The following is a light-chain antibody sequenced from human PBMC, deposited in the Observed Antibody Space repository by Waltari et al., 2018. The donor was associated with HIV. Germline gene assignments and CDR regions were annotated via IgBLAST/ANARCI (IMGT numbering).Light chain of an antibody. CDR1: AFAKQY. J-gene: IGLJ1*01. CDR3: QSADSSGSNFV. CDR2: KDS. V-gene: IGLV3-25*03. Sequence: SYELTQPPSVSVSPGQTARIPCSGDAFAKQYAHWYQQKSGQAPVSVIYKDSERPSGIPERFSGSSSGKTVTLTISGVQAEDEADYYCQSADSSGSNFVFGTGTKVTVL.